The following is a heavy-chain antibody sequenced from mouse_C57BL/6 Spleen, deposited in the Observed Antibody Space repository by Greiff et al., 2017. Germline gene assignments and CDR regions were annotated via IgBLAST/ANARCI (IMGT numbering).Heavy chain of an antibody. CDR3: ARPSGNYVSAMDY. J-gene: IGHJ4*01. Sequence: EVKVVESGGDLVKPGGSLKLSCAASGFTFSSYGMSWVRQTPDKRLEWVATISSGGSYTYYPDSVKGRFTISRDNAKNTLYLQMSSLKSEDTAMYYCARPSGNYVSAMDYWGQGTSVTVSS. D-gene: IGHD2-1*01. V-gene: IGHV5-6*01. CDR1: GFTFSSYG. CDR2: ISSGGSYT.